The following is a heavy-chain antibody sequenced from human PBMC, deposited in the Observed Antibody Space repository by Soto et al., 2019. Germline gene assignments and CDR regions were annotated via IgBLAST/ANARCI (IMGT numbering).Heavy chain of an antibody. J-gene: IGHJ4*02. D-gene: IGHD3-16*01. CDR1: GFTFSNAW. V-gene: IGHV3-15*07. CDR2: IKSKTDGGTT. Sequence: GGSLRLSCAASGFTFSNAWMNWVRQAPGKGLEWVGRIKSKTDGGTTDYAAPVKGRFTISRDDSINTLYLQMNSLKTEDTAVYYCTAGLGGSSSRFDYWGQGTLVTVSS. CDR3: TAGLGGSSSRFDY.